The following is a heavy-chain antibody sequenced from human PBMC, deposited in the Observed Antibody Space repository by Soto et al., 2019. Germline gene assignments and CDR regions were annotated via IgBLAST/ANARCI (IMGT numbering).Heavy chain of an antibody. CDR2: IYYSGST. Sequence: PSETLSLTCTVSGGSMRTSRYYWRWIRQPPGKGLEWIGNIYYSGSTYYNPSLKSRVTISLDTSKNQFSLKLTSMTAADTAVYYCARPGYRSGDIDSWGKGILVTVSS. J-gene: IGHJ4*02. V-gene: IGHV4-39*01. CDR1: GGSMRTSRYY. D-gene: IGHD6-19*01. CDR3: ARPGYRSGDIDS.